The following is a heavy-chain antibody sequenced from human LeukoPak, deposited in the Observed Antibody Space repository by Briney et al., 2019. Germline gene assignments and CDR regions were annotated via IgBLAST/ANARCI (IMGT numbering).Heavy chain of an antibody. J-gene: IGHJ4*02. CDR2: ISSSSSYI. CDR3: AKAHISGWYSFDY. D-gene: IGHD6-19*01. Sequence: GGSLRLSCAASGFAFSRSGMHWVRQAPGKGLESVSSISSSSSYIYYADSVKGRFTISRDNAKNSLYLQMNSLRAEYTAVYYCAKAHISGWYSFDYWGQGTLVTVSS. V-gene: IGHV3-21*01. CDR1: GFAFSRSG.